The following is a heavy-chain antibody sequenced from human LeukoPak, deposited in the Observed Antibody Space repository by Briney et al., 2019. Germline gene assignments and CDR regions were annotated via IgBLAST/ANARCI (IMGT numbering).Heavy chain of an antibody. V-gene: IGHV3-9*01. CDR2: ISWNSGSI. J-gene: IGHJ4*02. CDR1: GFTFDDYA. CDR3: AINGGGDSGYGNFDY. Sequence: SLRLSRAASGFTFDDYAMHWVRQAPGKGLEWVSGISWNSGSIGYADSVKGRFTISRDNAKNSLYLQMNSLRAEDTAFYYCAINGGGDSGYGNFDYWGQGTLVTVSS. D-gene: IGHD5-12*01.